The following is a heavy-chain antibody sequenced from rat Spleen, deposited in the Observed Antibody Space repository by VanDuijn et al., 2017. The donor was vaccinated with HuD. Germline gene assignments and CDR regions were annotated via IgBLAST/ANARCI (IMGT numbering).Heavy chain of an antibody. CDR1: GFTFSDYY. CDR2: ISYDGSST. D-gene: IGHD1-8*01. V-gene: IGHV5-29*01. J-gene: IGHJ2*01. Sequence: EVQLVESDGGLVQPGRSLKLSCAASGFTFSDYYMAWVRQAPTKGLEWVATISYDGSSTYYRDSVKGRFTISRDNAKSTLYLQMDSLRSEDTATYYCARIATVALDYWGQGVMVTVSS. CDR3: ARIATVALDY.